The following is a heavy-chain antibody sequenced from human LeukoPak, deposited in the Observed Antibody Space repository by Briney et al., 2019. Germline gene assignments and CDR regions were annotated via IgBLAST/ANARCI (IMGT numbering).Heavy chain of an antibody. J-gene: IGHJ4*02. CDR3: ARALYNTGWYPDYFDS. Sequence: GGSLRLSCAASGFTFSSYWMHWVRQAPGKGLVWVSRINSDGYSITYADSVKGRFTISRDNAQNSLYLQMSSLITDDTAMYYCARALYNTGWYPDYFDSWGQGTLVTVSS. D-gene: IGHD6-19*01. CDR1: GFTFSSYW. CDR2: INSDGYSI. V-gene: IGHV3-74*01.